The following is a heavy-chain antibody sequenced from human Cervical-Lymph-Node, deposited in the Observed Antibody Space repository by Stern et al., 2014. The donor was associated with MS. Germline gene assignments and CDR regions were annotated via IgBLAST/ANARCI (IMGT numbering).Heavy chain of an antibody. CDR1: GASVSSGSYY. V-gene: IGHV4-39*01. J-gene: IGHJ6*02. CDR2: VYYTGTP. Sequence: QVQLQESGPGLVKPSETLSLTCTVSGASVSSGSYYWGWIRQSPGKRLEWIGYVYYTGTPYSNPSLSSRVTISIDTSNNHFFLTLPFVTATDTAVYYCARHDQFLGGMDVWGQGTTVTVSS. D-gene: IGHD3-3*01. CDR3: ARHDQFLGGMDV.